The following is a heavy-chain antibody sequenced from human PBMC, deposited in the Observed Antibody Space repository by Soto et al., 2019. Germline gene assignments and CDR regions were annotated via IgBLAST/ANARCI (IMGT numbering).Heavy chain of an antibody. D-gene: IGHD6-13*01. CDR2: INPNSGGT. J-gene: IGHJ6*02. Sequence: ASVKVSCKASGYTFTVYYMHCVLQSPVQWLEWMGWINPNSGGTNYAQKFQGRVTMTRDTSISTAYMELSRLRSDDTAVYYCARSSAAGTSYYYYGMDVWGQGTTVTVSS. V-gene: IGHV1-2*02. CDR1: GYTFTVYY. CDR3: ARSSAAGTSYYYYGMDV.